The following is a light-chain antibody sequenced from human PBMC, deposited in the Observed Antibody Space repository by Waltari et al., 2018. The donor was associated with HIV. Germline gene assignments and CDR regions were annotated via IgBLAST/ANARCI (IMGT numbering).Light chain of an antibody. Sequence: QSVLTQPPSVSGAPGQRVTISCTGSSSNIGAGYDVPWYQQIPGTAPKLLIYGNSNRPSGVPDRFSGSTSGTSASLAITGLQAEDEADYYCQSYDSSLSVVVFGGGTKLTVL. CDR2: GNS. V-gene: IGLV1-40*01. CDR3: QSYDSSLSVVV. J-gene: IGLJ2*01. CDR1: SSNIGAGYD.